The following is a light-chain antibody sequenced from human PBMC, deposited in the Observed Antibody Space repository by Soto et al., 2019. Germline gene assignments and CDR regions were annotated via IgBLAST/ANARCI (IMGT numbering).Light chain of an antibody. CDR3: QSYDSSNYV. J-gene: IGLJ1*01. CDR1: SGSIASNY. V-gene: IGLV6-57*03. Sequence: FMLTQPHSVSESPGKTVTISCTRSSGSIASNYVQWYQQRPGSAPTTVIYEDNQRPSEVPDRFSGSIDSSSNSASLTFSGLKTEDEADYCCQSYDSSNYVFGTGTKLTV. CDR2: EDN.